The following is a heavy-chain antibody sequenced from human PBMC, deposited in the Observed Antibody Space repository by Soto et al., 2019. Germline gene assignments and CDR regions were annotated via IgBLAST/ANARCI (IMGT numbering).Heavy chain of an antibody. Sequence: SETLSLTCPVSGGSITSYYWSWIRQPPGKGLEWIGYIYYSGSTNYNPSLKSRVTISVDTSKNQFSLKLSSVTAADTAVYYCARDRDYDSSGYYDAFDIWGQGTMVTVSS. J-gene: IGHJ3*02. CDR3: ARDRDYDSSGYYDAFDI. D-gene: IGHD3-22*01. CDR1: GGSITSYY. V-gene: IGHV4-59*01. CDR2: IYYSGST.